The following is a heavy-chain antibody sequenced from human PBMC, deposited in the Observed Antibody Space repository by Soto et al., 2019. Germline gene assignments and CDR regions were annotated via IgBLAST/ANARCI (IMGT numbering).Heavy chain of an antibody. Sequence: KGLEWMGEIIPIFGTANYAQKFQGRVTITADESTSTAYMELSSLRSEDTAVYYCARDRGPSSGYYPYWFDLWGQGTLVTVSS. V-gene: IGHV1-69*01. CDR2: IIPIFGTA. CDR3: ARDRGPSSGYYPYWFDL. D-gene: IGHD3-22*01. J-gene: IGHJ5*02.